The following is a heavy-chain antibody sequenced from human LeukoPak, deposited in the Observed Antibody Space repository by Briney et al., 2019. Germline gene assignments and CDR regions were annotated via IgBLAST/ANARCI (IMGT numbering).Heavy chain of an antibody. J-gene: IGHJ4*02. CDR3: AKYIVGNSDSY. CDR2: IKQDGSEK. CDR1: EFTFGIYW. D-gene: IGHD1-26*01. V-gene: IGHV3-7*03. Sequence: GGSLRLSCAASEFTFGIYWMSWVRQAPGKGLEWVANIKQDGSEKHYVDSVKGRFTISRDNSKNTLYLQMNSLRAEDTAVYYCAKYIVGNSDSYWGQGTLVTVSS.